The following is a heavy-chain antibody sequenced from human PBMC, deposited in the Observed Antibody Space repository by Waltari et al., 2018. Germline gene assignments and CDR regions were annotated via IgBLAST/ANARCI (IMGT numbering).Heavy chain of an antibody. CDR3: ARGGFGPVYPYYYGMDV. J-gene: IGHJ6*02. CDR2: IYYSGST. D-gene: IGHD3-10*01. CDR1: GGSISSHY. Sequence: QVQLQESGPGLVKPSETLSLTCTVSGGSISSHYWSWIRQPPGKGLEWIGYIYYSGSTNDNPSLKSRVTISVDTSKNQCSLKLSSVTAADTAVYYCARGGFGPVYPYYYGMDVWGQGTTVTVSS. V-gene: IGHV4-59*11.